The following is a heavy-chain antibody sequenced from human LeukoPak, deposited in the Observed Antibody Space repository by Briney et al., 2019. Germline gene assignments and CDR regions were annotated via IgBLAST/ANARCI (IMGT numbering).Heavy chain of an antibody. D-gene: IGHD6-13*01. CDR3: ARYDSSSWYEDAFDI. Sequence: PSETLSLTCAVYGGSFSGYYWSWIRQPPGKGLEWIGEINHSGSTNYNPSLKSRVTISVDTSKNQFSLKLSSVTAADTAVYYCARYDSSSWYEDAFDIWGQGTMVTVSS. CDR1: GGSFSGYY. V-gene: IGHV4-34*01. J-gene: IGHJ3*02. CDR2: INHSGST.